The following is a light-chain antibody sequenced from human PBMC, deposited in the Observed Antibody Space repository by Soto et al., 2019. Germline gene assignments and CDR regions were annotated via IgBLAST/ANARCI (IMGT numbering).Light chain of an antibody. CDR2: SNN. Sequence: QSVLPQPPSASGTHGQRVTISCSGSSSNIGSNTVHWYQQLPGTSSKLLIYSNNHRPSGVPDRCSGSRSGTSASLAIRGLQSEDEGDYYCAAWDDSLNGRGVFGGGTKVTAL. J-gene: IGLJ3*02. V-gene: IGLV1-44*01. CDR3: AAWDDSLNGRGV. CDR1: SSNIGSNT.